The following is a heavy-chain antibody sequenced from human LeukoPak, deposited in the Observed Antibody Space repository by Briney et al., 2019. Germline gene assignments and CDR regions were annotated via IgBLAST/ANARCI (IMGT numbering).Heavy chain of an antibody. CDR2: IRYDGSNK. D-gene: IGHD5-12*01. J-gene: IGHJ4*02. CDR1: GFSFSSYG. V-gene: IGHV3-30*02. Sequence: GGSLRLSCAASGFSFSSYGMHWVRQAPGKGLEWVAFIRYDGSNKYYADSVKGRFTISRDNSKNTLYLQMNSLRAGDTAVYYCAKEGLRFFDFWGQGTLVTVSS. CDR3: AKEGLRFFDF.